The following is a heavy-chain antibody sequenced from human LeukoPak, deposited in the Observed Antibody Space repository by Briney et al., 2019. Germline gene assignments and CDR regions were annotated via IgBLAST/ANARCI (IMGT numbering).Heavy chain of an antibody. CDR2: ISSSGTII. D-gene: IGHD5-18*01. V-gene: IGHV3-11*01. CDR1: GFTFSDYY. Sequence: GGSLRLSCVASGFTFSDYYMSWIRQAPGKRLEWVSYISSSGTIIYYADSVKGRFTIPRDNSKNTLSLQMNSLRVDDTAVYYCGRGYTYGNFDYWGHGTLVTVSS. CDR3: GRGYTYGNFDY. J-gene: IGHJ4*01.